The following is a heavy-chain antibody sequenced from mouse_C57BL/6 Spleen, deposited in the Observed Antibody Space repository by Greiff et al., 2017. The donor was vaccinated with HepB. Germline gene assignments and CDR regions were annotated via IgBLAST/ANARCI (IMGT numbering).Heavy chain of an antibody. CDR2: IDPSDSYT. Sequence: QVQLKQPGAELVRPGTSVKLSCKASGYTFTSYWMHWVKQRPGQGLEWIGVIDPSDSYTNYNQKFKGKATLTVDTSSSTAYMQLSSLTSEDSAVYYCASPYSNSAWFAYWGQGTLVTVSA. CDR3: ASPYSNSAWFAY. J-gene: IGHJ3*01. V-gene: IGHV1-59*01. D-gene: IGHD2-5*01. CDR1: GYTFTSYW.